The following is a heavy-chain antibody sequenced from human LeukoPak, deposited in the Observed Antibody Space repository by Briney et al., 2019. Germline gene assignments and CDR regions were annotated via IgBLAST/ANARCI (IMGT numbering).Heavy chain of an antibody. CDR3: ARASTRAAATGYDP. CDR2: ISANNGET. Sequence: ASVKVSCRASGYIFTNYGITWVRQAPGQGLGWMSWISANNGETNFAQKFQGRVTMMTDSSTSTAYMELRSLTSDDTAVYYCARASTRAAATGYDPWGQGSLVTVSS. CDR1: GYIFTNYG. V-gene: IGHV1-18*01. J-gene: IGHJ5*02. D-gene: IGHD6-13*01.